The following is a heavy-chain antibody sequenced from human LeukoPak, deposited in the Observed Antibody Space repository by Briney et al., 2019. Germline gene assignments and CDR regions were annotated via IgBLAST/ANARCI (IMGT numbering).Heavy chain of an antibody. V-gene: IGHV4-34*01. Sequence: SETLSLTCAVYGGSISGYYWSWNRQPPGKGLEWIGEINHSGSTNYIPSLKSRVTISVDTSKNQFSLKLSSVTAADTAVYYCARANKYYYDSSGYVFDYWGQGTLVTVSS. D-gene: IGHD3-22*01. CDR1: GGSISGYY. CDR2: INHSGST. CDR3: ARANKYYYDSSGYVFDY. J-gene: IGHJ4*02.